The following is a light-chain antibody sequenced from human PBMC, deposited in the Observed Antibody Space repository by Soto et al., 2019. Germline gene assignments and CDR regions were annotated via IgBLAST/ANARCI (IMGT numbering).Light chain of an antibody. CDR2: DAS. CDR3: QQANSFPLT. V-gene: IGKV1D-12*01. J-gene: IGKJ4*02. Sequence: DIQMTQSPSSVSASVGDRVTITCRASQGISSWLAWYQQKPGKAPKLLIYDASSLQSGVPSRFSGSAPGTDCTLTSSSLQPEDSATNSWQQANSFPLTCGGGTKVEIK. CDR1: QGISSW.